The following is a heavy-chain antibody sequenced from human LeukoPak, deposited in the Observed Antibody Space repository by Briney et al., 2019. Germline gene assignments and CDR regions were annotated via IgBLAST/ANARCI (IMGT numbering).Heavy chain of an antibody. J-gene: IGHJ4*02. CDR2: ISGSGGST. CDR3: AKDEGSSWYADFDY. Sequence: SGGSLRLSCAAPGFTLSSYAISLGRQAPGKGLEWVSAISGSGGSTYYADSVKGRFTISRDNSKNTLYLQMNSLRAEDTAVYYCAKDEGSSWYADFDYWGQGTLVTVSS. V-gene: IGHV3-23*01. CDR1: GFTLSSYA. D-gene: IGHD6-13*01.